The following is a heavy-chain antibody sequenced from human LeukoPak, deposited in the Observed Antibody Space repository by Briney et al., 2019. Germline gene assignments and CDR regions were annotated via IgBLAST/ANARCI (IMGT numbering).Heavy chain of an antibody. V-gene: IGHV1-18*01. CDR1: GYTFTSCG. D-gene: IGHD2-15*01. J-gene: IGHJ4*02. CDR2: ISAYNGNT. Sequence: ASVKVSCKASGYTFTSCGISWVRQAPGQGLEWMGWISAYNGNTNYAQKLQGRVTMTTDTSTSTAYMELRSLRSDDTAVYYCAGSKQYCSGGSCYLLYWGQGTLVTVSS. CDR3: AGSKQYCSGGSCYLLY.